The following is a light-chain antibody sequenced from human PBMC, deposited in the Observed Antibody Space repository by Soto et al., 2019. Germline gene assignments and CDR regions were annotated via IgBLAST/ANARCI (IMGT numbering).Light chain of an antibody. J-gene: IGLJ3*02. CDR3: NSYTSSNTRWV. CDR1: SSDVGGYNY. Sequence: QSVLTQPASVSGSPGQSITISCTGTSSDVGGYNYVSWYQQHPGKAPKLMIYDVNNRPSGVSNRFSGSKSGNTASLTISGLPAEDEADYYCNSYTSSNTRWVFGGGTKLTVL. CDR2: DVN. V-gene: IGLV2-14*01.